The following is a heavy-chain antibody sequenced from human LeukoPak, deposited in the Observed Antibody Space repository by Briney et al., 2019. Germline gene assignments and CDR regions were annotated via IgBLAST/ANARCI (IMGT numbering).Heavy chain of an antibody. V-gene: IGHV4-34*01. CDR1: GGSFSGYY. CDR2: INHSGST. CDR3: ARVRGPLAY. D-gene: IGHD3-3*01. J-gene: IGHJ4*02. Sequence: PSETLSLTCAVYGGSFSGYYWSWIRQPPGKGLEWIGEINHSGSTNYNPSLKSRVTISVDTSKNQFSLKLSSVTAADTAVYYCARVRGPLAYWGQGTLVTVSS.